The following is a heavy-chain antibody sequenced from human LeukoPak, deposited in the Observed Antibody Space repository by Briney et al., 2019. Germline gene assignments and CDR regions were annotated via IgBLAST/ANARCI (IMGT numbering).Heavy chain of an antibody. Sequence: ASVKGSCKASGYTFTGYYMHWVRQAPGQGLEWMGWITPNSGGTNYVQKFQGRVTMTRDTSISTASVELSRLRSDDTAVYYCARSGRVGARYYYGMDVGGQGTTVTVSS. J-gene: IGHJ6*02. CDR1: GYTFTGYY. D-gene: IGHD1-26*01. V-gene: IGHV1-2*02. CDR2: ITPNSGGT. CDR3: ARSGRVGARYYYGMDV.